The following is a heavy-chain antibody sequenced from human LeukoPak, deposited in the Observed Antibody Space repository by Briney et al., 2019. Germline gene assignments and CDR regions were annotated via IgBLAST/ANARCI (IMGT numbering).Heavy chain of an antibody. CDR2: IIPIFGTA. Sequence: GSSVKVSYKASGGTFSSYAISWVRQAPGQGLEWMGGIIPIFGTANYAQKFQGRVTITADESTSTAYMELSSLRSEDTAVSYCAREGGGGDYDYWGQGTLVTVSS. V-gene: IGHV1-69*01. D-gene: IGHD4-17*01. J-gene: IGHJ4*02. CDR1: GGTFSSYA. CDR3: AREGGGGDYDY.